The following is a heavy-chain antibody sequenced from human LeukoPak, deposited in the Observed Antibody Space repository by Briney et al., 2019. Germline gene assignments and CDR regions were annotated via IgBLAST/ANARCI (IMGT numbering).Heavy chain of an antibody. V-gene: IGHV1-2*02. CDR2: INPNSGGT. Sequence: ASVNVSCKASGYTFTSHNRHWVRQAPGQGLEWMGWINPNSGGTNYAQKFQGRVTMTKDTSISTAYMELSRLTSDDTAVYYCARVGGESSSWYGGYNWSARWGQGTLVTVSS. J-gene: IGHJ5*02. D-gene: IGHD6-13*01. CDR3: ARVGGESSSWYGGYNWSAR. CDR1: GYTFTSHN.